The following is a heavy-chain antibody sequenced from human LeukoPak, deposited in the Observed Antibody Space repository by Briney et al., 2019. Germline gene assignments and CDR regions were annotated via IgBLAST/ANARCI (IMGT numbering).Heavy chain of an antibody. D-gene: IGHD3-10*01. CDR2: ISGSGGST. CDR1: GFTFSSYA. CDR3: AKDPFRYYYGSGSLFDP. Sequence: GGCLRLSCAASGFTFSSYAMSWVRQAPGKGLEWVSAISGSGGSTYYADSVKGRFTISRDNSKNTLYLQMNSLRAEDTAVYYCAKDPFRYYYGSGSLFDPWGQGTLVTVSS. J-gene: IGHJ5*02. V-gene: IGHV3-23*01.